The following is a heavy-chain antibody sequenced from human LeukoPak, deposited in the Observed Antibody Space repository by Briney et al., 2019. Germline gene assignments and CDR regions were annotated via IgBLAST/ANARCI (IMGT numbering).Heavy chain of an antibody. D-gene: IGHD3-22*01. V-gene: IGHV4-30-4*01. CDR2: MYYGGST. CDR1: GGSISSGDYY. J-gene: IGHJ5*02. CDR3: ARPYYYDSRIDP. Sequence: SETLSLTCTVSGGSISSGDYYWSWIRQPPGKGLEWIAYMYYGGSTYYNPSLKSRVTMSADTSKNQLSLKLSSVTAADTAVYYCARPYYYDSRIDPRGQGILVTVSS.